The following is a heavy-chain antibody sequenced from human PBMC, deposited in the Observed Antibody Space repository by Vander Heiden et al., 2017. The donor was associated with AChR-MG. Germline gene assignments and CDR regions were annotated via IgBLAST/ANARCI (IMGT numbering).Heavy chain of an antibody. CDR3: ARRKGPEGYQ. V-gene: IGHV4-39*01. Sequence: QLQLQESGPGLVKPSETLSLTCTVPGGSISSSSYYWGWIRQPPGKGLEWIGSIYYSGSTYYNPSLKSRVTISVDTSKNQFSLKLSSVTAADTAVYYCARRKGPEGYQWGQGTLVTVSS. CDR1: GGSISSSSYY. D-gene: IGHD5-18*01. CDR2: IYYSGST. J-gene: IGHJ4*02.